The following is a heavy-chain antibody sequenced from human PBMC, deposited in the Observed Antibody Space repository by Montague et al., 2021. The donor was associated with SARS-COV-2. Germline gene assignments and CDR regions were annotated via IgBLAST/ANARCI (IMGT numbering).Heavy chain of an antibody. J-gene: IGHJ2*01. Sequence: SETLSLTCTVSGGSIGSHYWSWIRQPAGKGLEWIGYVYYSGSTNXNPSLKSRVTISVDTSKSRFSLKLKSVTSADTAVYYCARDSPNSSGYHVYFDLWGRGTLVTVSS. CDR3: ARDSPNSSGYHVYFDL. CDR1: GGSIGSHY. V-gene: IGHV4-59*11. D-gene: IGHD3-22*01. CDR2: VYYSGST.